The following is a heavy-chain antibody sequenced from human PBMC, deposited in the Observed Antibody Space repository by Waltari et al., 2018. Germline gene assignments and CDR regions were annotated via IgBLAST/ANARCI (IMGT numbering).Heavy chain of an antibody. CDR3: ARLYDSTRYHNKFFDF. Sequence: QLQLQESGPGLVKPSETLSLTCTVSGGSIHTRDFSWGWVRHPPGKELEWIGSIYYGGGTFHNPSLNRRATISVETAKNQFSLRLNAVTATDAAVYYCARLYDSTRYHNKFFDFWGQGTLVTVSS. V-gene: IGHV4-39*01. D-gene: IGHD3-22*01. CDR2: IYYGGGT. J-gene: IGHJ4*02. CDR1: GGSIHTRDFS.